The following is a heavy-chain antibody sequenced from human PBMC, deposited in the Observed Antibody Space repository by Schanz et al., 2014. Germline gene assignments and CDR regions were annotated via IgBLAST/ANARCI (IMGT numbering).Heavy chain of an antibody. D-gene: IGHD1-1*01. CDR3: ARDTTWRLDL. Sequence: QVQLQESGPGLVKPSQTLSLTCTVSGGSIRSGTYYWSWIRQPAGKALEWVGRVFPNGITNYNPSLKRRVPIYLDTSKNQFSRTLTSRTAADTAVYYCARDTTWRLDLWGRGTLVTVSS. CDR2: VFPNGIT. V-gene: IGHV4-61*02. J-gene: IGHJ2*01. CDR1: GGSIRSGTYY.